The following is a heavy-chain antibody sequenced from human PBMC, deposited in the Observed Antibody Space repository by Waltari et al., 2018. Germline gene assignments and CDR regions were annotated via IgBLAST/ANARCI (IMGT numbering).Heavy chain of an antibody. J-gene: IGHJ6*03. CDR3: ARERTAMDV. CDR2: SIQSGSH. V-gene: IGHV4-34*12. CDR1: GGSFSGYY. Sequence: QVQLQQWGAGLLKPSETLSLTCAVYGGSFSGYYWSWVRQPPGKGLEWIGESIQSGSHNYNPSLKTRVTISVETSKTQCSLKRSSGTAADTAVYYWARERTAMDVWGKGTTVTASS.